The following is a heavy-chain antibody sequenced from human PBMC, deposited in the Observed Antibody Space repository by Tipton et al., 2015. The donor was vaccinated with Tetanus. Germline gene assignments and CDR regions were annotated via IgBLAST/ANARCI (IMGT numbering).Heavy chain of an antibody. D-gene: IGHD1-26*01. CDR2: IYYSGST. V-gene: IGHV4-59*01. CDR1: GGSISSYY. Sequence: TLSLTCTVSGGSISSYYWSWIRQPPGKGLEWIGYIYYSGSTNYNPSLKSRVTILVDTSKNQFSLKLSSVTAADTAVYYCARARGVGATKADDAFDIWGQGTMVTVPS. J-gene: IGHJ3*02. CDR3: ARARGVGATKADDAFDI.